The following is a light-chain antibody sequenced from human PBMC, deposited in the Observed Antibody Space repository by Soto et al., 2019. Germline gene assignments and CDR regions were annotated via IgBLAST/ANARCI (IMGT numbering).Light chain of an antibody. CDR2: QAS. J-gene: IGKJ1*01. CDR1: RSLQTW. Sequence: IQMTQSPSTLSAYVGDRVTITCRASRSLQTWLAWYQQKPGKVPKLLIYQASSLQNGVPARFIGSGSGTEFTLTIGSLQPDDVATYYCQQYTCLWTFGPGTKVEIK. V-gene: IGKV1-5*03. CDR3: QQYTCLWT.